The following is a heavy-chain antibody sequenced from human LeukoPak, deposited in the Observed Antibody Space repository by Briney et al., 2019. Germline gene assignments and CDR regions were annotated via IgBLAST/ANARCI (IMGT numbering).Heavy chain of an antibody. CDR3: ARVYGYSYGSYDYYMDV. D-gene: IGHD5-18*01. Sequence: PSETLSLTCTVSGGSISSYYWSWIRQPPGKGLEWIGYIYYSGSTNYNPSLKSRVTISVDTSKNQFSLKLSSVTAADTAVYYCARVYGYSYGSYDYYMDVWGKGTTVTLSS. CDR2: IYYSGST. J-gene: IGHJ6*03. V-gene: IGHV4-59*01. CDR1: GGSISSYY.